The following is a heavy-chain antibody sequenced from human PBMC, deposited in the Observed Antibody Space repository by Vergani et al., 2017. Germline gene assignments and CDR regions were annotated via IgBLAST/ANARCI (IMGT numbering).Heavy chain of an antibody. J-gene: IGHJ4*02. CDR2: INHSGST. CDR3: AREFEGPHWNPFDY. D-gene: IGHD1-1*01. CDR1: GGSFSGYY. V-gene: IGHV4-34*01. Sequence: QVQLQQWGAGLLKPSETLSLTCAVYGGSFSGYYWSWIRQPPGKGLEWIGEINHSGSTNYNPSLKSRVTISVDTSKNQFSLKLSSVTAADTAVYYCAREFEGPHWNPFDYWGQGTLVTVSS.